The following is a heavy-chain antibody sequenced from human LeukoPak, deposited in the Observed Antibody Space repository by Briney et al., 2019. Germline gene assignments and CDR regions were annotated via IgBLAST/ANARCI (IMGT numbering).Heavy chain of an antibody. CDR2: ISAYDGNT. J-gene: IGHJ5*02. D-gene: IGHD2-15*01. V-gene: IGHV1-18*01. Sequence: GASVKVSCKASGYTFTSYGISWVRQAPGQGLGWMGWISAYDGNTNYAQKLQGRVTMTTDTSTSTAYMELRSLRSDDTAVYYCARVTVLGYCSGGSCYWGWFDPWGQGTLVTVSS. CDR1: GYTFTSYG. CDR3: ARVTVLGYCSGGSCYWGWFDP.